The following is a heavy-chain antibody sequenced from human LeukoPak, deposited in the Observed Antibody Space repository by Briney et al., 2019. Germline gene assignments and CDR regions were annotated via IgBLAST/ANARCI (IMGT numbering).Heavy chain of an antibody. CDR2: INPNNGGT. CDR1: WYTLTGYY. CDR3: ARGGITMIVVVISLFDY. Sequence: ASVKVSCKAPWYTLTGYYMHRVRQAPGQGPEGMGWINPNNGGTNYAQKFQGRVTMTRDTSISTAYMELSRLRSDDTAVYYCARGGITMIVVVISLFDYWGQGTLVTVSS. J-gene: IGHJ4*02. D-gene: IGHD3-22*01. V-gene: IGHV1-2*02.